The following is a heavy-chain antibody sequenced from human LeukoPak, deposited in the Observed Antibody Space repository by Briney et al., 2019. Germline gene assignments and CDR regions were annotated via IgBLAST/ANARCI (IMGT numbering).Heavy chain of an antibody. D-gene: IGHD3-10*01. J-gene: IGHJ4*02. V-gene: IGHV3-43*01. Sequence: PGGSLRLSCAASGFTFDDYTMHWVRQAPGKGLEWVSLISWDGGSTYYADSVKGRFTISRDNSKNSLYLQMNSLGTEDTALYYCAKGLWFGELLSGGAFDYWGQGTLVTVSS. CDR1: GFTFDDYT. CDR3: AKGLWFGELLSGGAFDY. CDR2: ISWDGGST.